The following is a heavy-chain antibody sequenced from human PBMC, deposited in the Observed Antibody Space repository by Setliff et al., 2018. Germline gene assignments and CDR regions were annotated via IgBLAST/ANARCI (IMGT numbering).Heavy chain of an antibody. Sequence: GASVKVSCKTSGYTFSDYYIHWVRQAPGQGLEWMGWINPNRGGTSYARKFEGRVTVTRDTSISTAYMELSRLRYDDTAIYYCARDGSYWGNWDYYSGMDVWGKGTTVTVSS. CDR3: ARDGSYWGNWDYYSGMDV. J-gene: IGHJ6*04. CDR1: GYTFSDYY. CDR2: INPNRGGT. V-gene: IGHV1-2*02. D-gene: IGHD3-16*01.